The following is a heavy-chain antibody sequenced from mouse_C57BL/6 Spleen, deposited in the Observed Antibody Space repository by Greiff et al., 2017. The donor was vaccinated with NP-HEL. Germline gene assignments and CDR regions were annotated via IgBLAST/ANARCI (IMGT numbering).Heavy chain of an antibody. CDR2: IDPSDSYT. D-gene: IGHD2-4*01. J-gene: IGHJ3*01. CDR3: AFYYDYDGRFAY. V-gene: IGHV1-69*01. CDR1: GYTFTSYW. Sequence: SCKASGYTFTSYWMHWVKQRPGQGLEWIGEIDPSDSYTNYNQKFKGKSTLTVDKSSSTAYMQLSSLTSEDSAVYYCAFYYDYDGRFAYWGQGTLVTVSA.